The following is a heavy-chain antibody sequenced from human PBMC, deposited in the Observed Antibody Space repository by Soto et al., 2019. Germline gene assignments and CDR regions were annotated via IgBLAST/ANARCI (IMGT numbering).Heavy chain of an antibody. D-gene: IGHD1-26*01. V-gene: IGHV3-11*01. CDR1: GFFFTDYF. CDR3: ARQLERRVGAASH. J-gene: IGHJ4*02. CDR2: ISPSGDVT. Sequence: QVQLAESGGGLVKSGGSLTLSCSTSGFFFTDYFMSWIRQAPGKGLEWVSYISPSGDVTHYADSVKGRFTISRDNTKNSLILQMRSLRDDDKAVYYCARQLERRVGAASHWGQGTRVSVSS.